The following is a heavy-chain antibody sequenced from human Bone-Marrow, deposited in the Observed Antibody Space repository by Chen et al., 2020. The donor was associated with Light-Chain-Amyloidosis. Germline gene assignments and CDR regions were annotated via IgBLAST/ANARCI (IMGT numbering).Heavy chain of an antibody. J-gene: IGHJ3*02. Sequence: QLQLQESGPGLVKPSETLSLTCTVSGDSIRGTNYYWGWIRQPPGEGLEWIGSIYHSGSTYYNPSLKSRVTMSVDTSKNQFSLKLSSVTAADTAMYFCTRAWRSTSDGRHDAFDIWGQGTMVTVSS. CDR2: IYHSGST. CDR3: TRAWRSTSDGRHDAFDI. CDR1: GDSIRGTNYY. D-gene: IGHD2-2*01. V-gene: IGHV4-39*07.